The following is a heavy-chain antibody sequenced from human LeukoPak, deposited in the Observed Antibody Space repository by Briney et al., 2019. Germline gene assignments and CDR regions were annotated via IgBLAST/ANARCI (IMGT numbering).Heavy chain of an antibody. V-gene: IGHV4-61*01. J-gene: IGHJ3*01. CDR2: IYNSGST. CDR3: ATYVVNSFDC. Sequence: SETLSLTCTVPGGSVSGGSYYWSWIRQPPGKGLEWIGYIYNSGSTNYNPSLKSRVTISLDTSKNQFSLKLKSVTAADTAVYYCATYVVNSFDCWGQGTMVTVSS. CDR1: GGSVSGGSYY. D-gene: IGHD2-21*01.